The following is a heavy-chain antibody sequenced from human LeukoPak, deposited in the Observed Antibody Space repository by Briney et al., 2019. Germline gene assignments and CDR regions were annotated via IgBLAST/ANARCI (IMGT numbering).Heavy chain of an antibody. J-gene: IGHJ5*02. CDR3: AKDIEHFDP. V-gene: IGHV3-23*01. D-gene: IGHD3-3*02. CDR1: GFTFRNFA. CDR2: LSSGGTKT. Sequence: GGPLSFSCAASGFTFRNFAMSWVRQAPGKGLEWVSGLSSGGTKTFYAVSVKGRFTISRDDSNSMLFLQMDGLRVEDTARYYCAKDIEHFDPWGQGTLVVVSS.